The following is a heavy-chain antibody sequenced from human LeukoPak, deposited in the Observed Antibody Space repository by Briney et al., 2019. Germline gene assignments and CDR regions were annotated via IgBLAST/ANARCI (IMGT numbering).Heavy chain of an antibody. CDR1: GYTFTSYD. CDR3: ARIYDYVWGSYPFYI. Sequence: GASVKVSCKASGYTFTSYDINWVRQATGQGLEWMGWMNPNSGNTGYAQKFQGRVTMTRNTSISTAYMELSSLRSEDTAVYYCARIYDYVWGSYPFYIWGQGTMVTVSS. CDR2: MNPNSGNT. D-gene: IGHD3-16*02. J-gene: IGHJ3*02. V-gene: IGHV1-8*01.